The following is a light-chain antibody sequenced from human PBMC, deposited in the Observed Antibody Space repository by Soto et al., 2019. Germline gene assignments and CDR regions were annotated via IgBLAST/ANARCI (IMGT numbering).Light chain of an antibody. V-gene: IGKV3-20*01. J-gene: IGKJ5*01. Sequence: EIVLTQSPGTLSLSPGERATLSCRASQSVSSSFLAWYQQRPGQAPRLLIYAASNTAPGIPDRFSGSGSGTDFTLTISRLEPEDFAVYYCQQYVNSPGTFGQGTRLEI. CDR2: AAS. CDR1: QSVSSSF. CDR3: QQYVNSPGT.